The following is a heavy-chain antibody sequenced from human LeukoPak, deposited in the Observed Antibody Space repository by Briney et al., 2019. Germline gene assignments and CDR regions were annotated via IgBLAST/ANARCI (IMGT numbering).Heavy chain of an antibody. CDR1: GGSFSGYY. Sequence: SETLSLTCAVYGGSFSGYYWSWIRQPPGKGLEWIGEINHSGSTNYNPSLKSRVTISVDTPKNQFSLKLSSVTAADTAVYYCARDSSSSWPPGLFDWGQGTLVTVSS. J-gene: IGHJ4*02. V-gene: IGHV4-34*01. CDR3: ARDSSSSWPPGLFD. CDR2: INHSGST. D-gene: IGHD6-13*01.